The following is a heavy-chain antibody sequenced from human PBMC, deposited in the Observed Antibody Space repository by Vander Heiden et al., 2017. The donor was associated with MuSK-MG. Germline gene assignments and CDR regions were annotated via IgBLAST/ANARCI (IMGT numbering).Heavy chain of an antibody. D-gene: IGHD6-13*01. CDR2: IYWDDDK. CDR3: AHRPGYTSSWHSFDY. V-gene: IGHV2-5*02. J-gene: IGHJ4*02. CDR1: GFSLSSSGVG. Sequence: QITLKESGPTLVKPTQTLTLTCTFPGFSLSSSGVGVGWIRQPPGKALEWLALIYWDDDKRYSTSLQSRLTITKDTSRNQVVLTMTNLDPLDTATYYCAHRPGYTSSWHSFDYWGQGSLVTVSS.